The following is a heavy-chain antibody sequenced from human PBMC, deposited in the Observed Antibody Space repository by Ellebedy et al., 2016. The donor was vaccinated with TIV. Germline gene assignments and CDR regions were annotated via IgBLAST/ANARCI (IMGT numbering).Heavy chain of an antibody. CDR2: INQDGSEK. J-gene: IGHJ3*02. V-gene: IGHV3-7*01. Sequence: GESLKISCAASAFSFSSYWMTWVRQAPGRGLEWVANINQDGSEKFYVDSVNGRFTVSRDNAKNSLYLHLNSLRAEDTAMYYCATDGSYGDYLSPTHAFVIWGQGTMVTVSS. CDR3: ATDGSYGDYLSPTHAFVI. CDR1: AFSFSSYW. D-gene: IGHD4-17*01.